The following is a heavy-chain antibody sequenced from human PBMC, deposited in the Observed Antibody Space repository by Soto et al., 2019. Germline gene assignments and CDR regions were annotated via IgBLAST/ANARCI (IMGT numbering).Heavy chain of an antibody. J-gene: IGHJ6*02. Sequence: QLQLQESGPGLVKPSETLSLTCTVSGGSISSSSYYWGWIRQPPGKGLEWIGSIYYSGSTYYNPSLKSRVTISVETSKNQFSLKLSSVTAADTAVYYCARQGGGYSSIMDVWGQGTTVTVSS. D-gene: IGHD6-19*01. CDR1: GGSISSSSYY. V-gene: IGHV4-39*01. CDR3: ARQGGGYSSIMDV. CDR2: IYYSGST.